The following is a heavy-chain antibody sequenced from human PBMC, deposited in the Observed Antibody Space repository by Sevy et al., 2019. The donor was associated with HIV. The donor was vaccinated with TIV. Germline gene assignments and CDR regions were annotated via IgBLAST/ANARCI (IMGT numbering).Heavy chain of an antibody. J-gene: IGHJ4*02. CDR2: TRNKADGYTT. Sequence: GGCLRLSCAASGFTFSDHYMECVRQAPGKGLEWVGRTRNKADGYTTEYAASVKGRFTISRDDSENSLYLQMNSLKTADSAVYYCSTHAGVASAGRVFDYWGQGALVPVSS. V-gene: IGHV3-72*01. CDR3: STHAGVASAGRVFDY. CDR1: GFTFSDHY. D-gene: IGHD6-13*01.